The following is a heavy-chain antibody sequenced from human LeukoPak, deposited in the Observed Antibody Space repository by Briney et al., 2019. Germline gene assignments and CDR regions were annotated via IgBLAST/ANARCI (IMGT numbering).Heavy chain of an antibody. Sequence: SETLSHTCAVYGGSFSGYYWSWIRQPPGKGLEWIGEINHSGSTNYNPSLKSRVTISVDTSKNQFSLKLSSVTAADTAVYYCARVGGYRRFDYWGQGTLVTVSS. D-gene: IGHD5-18*01. CDR1: GGSFSGYY. V-gene: IGHV4-34*01. CDR3: ARVGGYRRFDY. J-gene: IGHJ4*02. CDR2: INHSGST.